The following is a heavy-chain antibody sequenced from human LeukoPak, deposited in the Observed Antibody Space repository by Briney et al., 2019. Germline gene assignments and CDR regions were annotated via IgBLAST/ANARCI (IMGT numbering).Heavy chain of an antibody. CDR2: IYTSGTS. J-gene: IGHJ4*02. Sequence: SENLSLTCTVSGGSISSYYWSWIRQPAGKGLEWIGRIYTSGTSNYNPSLKSRVTMSVDTSKNQFSVKLSSVTAADTAVYYCARGDFWSGFYNYWGQGTLVTVSS. D-gene: IGHD3-3*01. V-gene: IGHV4-4*07. CDR1: GGSISSYY. CDR3: ARGDFWSGFYNY.